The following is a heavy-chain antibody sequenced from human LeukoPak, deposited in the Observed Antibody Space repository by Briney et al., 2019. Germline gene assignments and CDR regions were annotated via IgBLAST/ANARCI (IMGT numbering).Heavy chain of an antibody. D-gene: IGHD2-15*01. CDR2: ISSSGSTI. Sequence: PGGSLRLSCAASGFTFSSCEMNWVRQAPGKGLEWVSYISSSGSTIYYADSVKGRFTISRDNAKNSLYLQMNSLRAEDTAVYYCVQESSSLLRSYFDYWGQGTLVTVSS. V-gene: IGHV3-48*03. CDR3: VQESSSLLRSYFDY. CDR1: GFTFSSCE. J-gene: IGHJ4*02.